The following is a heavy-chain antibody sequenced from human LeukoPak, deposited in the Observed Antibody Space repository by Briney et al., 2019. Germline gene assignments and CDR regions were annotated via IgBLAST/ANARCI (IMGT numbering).Heavy chain of an antibody. CDR2: IWTSGST. CDR3: ARNTYYYDSSASSYYMDV. CDR1: GGSISNYY. J-gene: IGHJ6*03. D-gene: IGHD3-22*01. Sequence: SETLSLTCTVSGGSISNYYWSWIRQPAGKGLEWIGRIWTSGSTNYNPSLKSRVTMSVDTSKNQFSLKLSSVTAADTAVYYCARNTYYYDSSASSYYMDVWGKGTTVTISS. V-gene: IGHV4-4*07.